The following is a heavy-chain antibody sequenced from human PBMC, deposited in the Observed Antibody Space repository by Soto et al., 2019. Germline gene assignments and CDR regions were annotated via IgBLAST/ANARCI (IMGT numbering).Heavy chain of an antibody. D-gene: IGHD3-10*01. CDR3: ARDERPGSRDYYGSGSYYTGAFDI. Sequence: GGSLRLSCAASGFTFSDYYMSWIRQAPGKGLEWVSYISSSGSTIYYADSVKGRFTISRDNAKNSLYLQMNSLRAEDTAVYYCARDERPGSRDYYGSGSYYTGAFDIWGQGTMVTVSS. V-gene: IGHV3-11*01. CDR2: ISSSGSTI. J-gene: IGHJ3*02. CDR1: GFTFSDYY.